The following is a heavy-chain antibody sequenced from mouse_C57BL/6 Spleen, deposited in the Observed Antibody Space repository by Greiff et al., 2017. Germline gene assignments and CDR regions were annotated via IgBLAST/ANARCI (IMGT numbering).Heavy chain of an antibody. J-gene: IGHJ2*01. CDR2: INYDGSST. V-gene: IGHV5-16*01. D-gene: IGHD2-13*01. CDR1: GFTFRDYY. Sequence: EVTLVESEGGLVQPGSSMKLSCTASGFTFRDYYMAWVRQVPEKGLEWVANINYDGSSTYYLDSLKSRFIISRDNAKNILYLQMSSLKSEDTATYYCARSGETGYFDYWGQGTTLTVSS. CDR3: ARSGETGYFDY.